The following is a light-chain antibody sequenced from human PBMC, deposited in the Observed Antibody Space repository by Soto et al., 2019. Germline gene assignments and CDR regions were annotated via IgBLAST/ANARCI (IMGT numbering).Light chain of an antibody. J-gene: IGKJ5*01. CDR2: GAS. CDR3: QQYNNWPPIT. CDR1: QSVSGN. V-gene: IGKV3-15*01. Sequence: EIVMTQSPATLSVSPGESATLSCRASQSVSGNLAWYQQKPGQAPRLLIYGASTRATGIPARFSGSVSGTEFTLTINSLQSEDFAVYYCQQYNNWPPITFGQGTRLEIK.